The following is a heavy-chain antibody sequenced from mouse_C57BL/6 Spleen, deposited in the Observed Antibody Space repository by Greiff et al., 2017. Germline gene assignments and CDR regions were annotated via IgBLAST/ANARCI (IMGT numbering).Heavy chain of an antibody. Sequence: QVQLKQSGAELVRPGASVTLSCKASGYTFTDYEMHWVKQTPVHGLEWIGAIDPETGGTAYTQKFKGKAILTADKSSSTAYMELRSLTSEDSAVYYCTRGGLRRSYYAMDYWGQGTSVTVSS. D-gene: IGHD2-4*01. CDR1: GYTFTDYE. CDR2: IDPETGGT. V-gene: IGHV1-15*01. CDR3: TRGGLRRSYYAMDY. J-gene: IGHJ4*01.